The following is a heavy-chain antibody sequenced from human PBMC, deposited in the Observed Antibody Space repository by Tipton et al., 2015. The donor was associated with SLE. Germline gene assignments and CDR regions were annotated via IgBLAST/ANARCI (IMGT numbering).Heavy chain of an antibody. D-gene: IGHD1-26*01. J-gene: IGHJ1*01. Sequence: TLSLTCAVSGYSISSGYYWGWIRQPPGKGLEWIGSIYHSGSTYYNPSLKSRVTISVDTSKNQFSLKLSSVTAADTAVYYCARDRGSWRPEYFQHWGQGTLVTVSS. V-gene: IGHV4-38-2*02. CDR2: IYHSGST. CDR1: GYSISSGYY. CDR3: ARDRGSWRPEYFQH.